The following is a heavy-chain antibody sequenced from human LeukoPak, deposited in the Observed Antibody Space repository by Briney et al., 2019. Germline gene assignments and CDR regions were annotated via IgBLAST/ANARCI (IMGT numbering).Heavy chain of an antibody. CDR2: MNPNSGNT. J-gene: IGHJ3*02. D-gene: IGHD1-26*01. CDR1: GYTFTSFD. Sequence: GASVKVSCKASGYTFTSFDITWVRQVTGQGLEWMGWMNPNSGNTDYAHKFQGRVTMTRDMSTSTVYMELSSLRSEDTAVYYCARASGGGSYSRTMKAFDIWGQGTMVTVSS. V-gene: IGHV1-8*02. CDR3: ARASGGGSYSRTMKAFDI.